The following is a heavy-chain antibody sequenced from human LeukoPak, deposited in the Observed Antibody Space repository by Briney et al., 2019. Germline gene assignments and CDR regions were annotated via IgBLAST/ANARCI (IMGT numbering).Heavy chain of an antibody. CDR1: GGSISSYY. CDR3: ARDPIYEMATNAFDI. Sequence: SETLSLTCTVSGGSISSYYWSWIRQPAGKGLEWIGRIYTSGSTNYNPSLKSRVTMSVDTSKNRFSLKLSSVTAADTTVYYCARDPIYEMATNAFDIWGQGTMVTVSS. D-gene: IGHD5-24*01. CDR2: IYTSGST. J-gene: IGHJ3*02. V-gene: IGHV4-4*07.